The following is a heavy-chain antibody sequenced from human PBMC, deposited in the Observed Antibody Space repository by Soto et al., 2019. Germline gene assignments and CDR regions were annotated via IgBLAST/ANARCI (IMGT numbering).Heavy chain of an antibody. CDR1: GYTFTSYG. CDR3: ARESRITIFGVVIRGWFDP. D-gene: IGHD3-3*01. V-gene: IGHV1-18*01. J-gene: IGHJ5*02. Sequence: QVQLVQSGAEVKKPGASVKVSCKASGYTFTSYGISWVRQAPGQGLEWMGWISAYNGNTNYAQKLQGRVTMTTDTSTSKADMELRSLRSDDTAVYYCARESRITIFGVVIRGWFDPWGQGTLVTVSS. CDR2: ISAYNGNT.